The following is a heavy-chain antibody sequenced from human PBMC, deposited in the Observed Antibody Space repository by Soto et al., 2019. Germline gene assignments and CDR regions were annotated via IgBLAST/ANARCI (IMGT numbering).Heavy chain of an antibody. CDR2: ITASNGNA. D-gene: IGHD2-2*01. CDR3: ARGASCSSTSCHDNFHYGLAV. CDR1: GYTFTNYG. Sequence: GASVKVSCKASGYTFTNYGITCVLQSPLQGLEWMGWITASNGNANYAREIQGRLTLTRDTSTNTASMELRSLRSDDTAVYYCARGASCSSTSCHDNFHYGLAVWGQGTTVTVSS. V-gene: IGHV1-18*01. J-gene: IGHJ6*02.